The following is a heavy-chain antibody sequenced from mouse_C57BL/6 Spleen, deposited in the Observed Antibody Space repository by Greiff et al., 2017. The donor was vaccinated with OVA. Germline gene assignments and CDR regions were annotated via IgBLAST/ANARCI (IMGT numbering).Heavy chain of an antibody. CDR2: IDPEDGDT. Sequence: VQLQQSGAELVRPGASVKLSCTASGFNITDYYMPWVKQRPEQGLEWIGRIDPEDGDTEYAPKFQGKATMTADTSSNTAYLQLSSLTSEDTAVYYCTPNWDWFAYWGQGTLVTVAA. D-gene: IGHD4-1*01. CDR1: GFNITDYY. CDR3: TPNWDWFAY. J-gene: IGHJ3*01. V-gene: IGHV14-1*01.